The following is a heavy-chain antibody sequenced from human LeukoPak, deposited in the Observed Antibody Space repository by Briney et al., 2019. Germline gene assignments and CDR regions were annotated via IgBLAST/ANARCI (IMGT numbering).Heavy chain of an antibody. CDR3: ARASRGHDY. D-gene: IGHD3-10*01. V-gene: IGHV4-61*08. CDR1: GGSISSDGYS. CDR2: IYYSGNT. Sequence: SETLSLTCAVSGGSISSDGYSWSWIRQPPGKGLEWIGYIYYSGNTNYNPSLKSRVTISVDTSKNQFSLKLTSVTAADTAVYYCARASRGHDYWGQGTLVTVSS. J-gene: IGHJ4*02.